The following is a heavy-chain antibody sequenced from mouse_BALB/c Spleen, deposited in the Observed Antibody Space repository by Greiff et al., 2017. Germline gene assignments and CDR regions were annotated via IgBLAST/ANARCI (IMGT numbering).Heavy chain of an antibody. CDR2: IYPGDGDT. D-gene: IGHD4-1*01. V-gene: IGHV1-87*01. Sequence: QVQLKESGAELARPGASVKLSCKASGYTFTSYWMQWVKQRPGQGLEWIGAIYPGDGDTRYTQKFKGKATLTADKSSSTAYMQLSSLASEDSAVYYCARKDEGQWEMDYWGQGTSVTVSS. CDR1: GYTFTSYW. CDR3: ARKDEGQWEMDY. J-gene: IGHJ4*01.